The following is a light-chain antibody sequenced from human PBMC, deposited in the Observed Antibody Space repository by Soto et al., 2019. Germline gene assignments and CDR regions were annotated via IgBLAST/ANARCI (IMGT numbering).Light chain of an antibody. CDR2: DAS. CDR1: QDISNS. Sequence: DIQMTQSPSSLSASVGDRVTITCQASQDISNSLNWYHQIPGKAPKLLIYDASNLETGVPSRFSESGSGTDFTFTIISLHPDDIATYYCQQYDNLRLTFGGGTKVDIK. CDR3: QQYDNLRLT. V-gene: IGKV1-33*01. J-gene: IGKJ4*01.